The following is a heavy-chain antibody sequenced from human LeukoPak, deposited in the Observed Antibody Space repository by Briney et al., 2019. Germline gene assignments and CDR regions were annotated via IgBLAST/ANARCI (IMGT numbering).Heavy chain of an antibody. CDR1: GFTFSSYS. Sequence: GGSLRLSCAASGFTFSSYSMNWVRQAPGKGLEWVSSISSSSSYIYYADSVKGRLTISRDNAKNSLYLQMNSLRAEDTAVYYCARDKTAAGTSWFDPWGQGTLVTVSS. D-gene: IGHD6-13*01. CDR2: ISSSSSYI. V-gene: IGHV3-21*01. CDR3: ARDKTAAGTSWFDP. J-gene: IGHJ5*02.